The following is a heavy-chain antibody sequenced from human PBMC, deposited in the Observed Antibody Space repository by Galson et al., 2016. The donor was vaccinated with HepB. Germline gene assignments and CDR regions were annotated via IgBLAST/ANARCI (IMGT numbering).Heavy chain of an antibody. Sequence: SLRLSCAASGFTCSIHDMHWVRQAPGKGLEWVSAIETAGDTYYADSVKGRFTISRENAKNSLYLQMNSLRAGDTAVYYCARGKSLLTLPWNYGLDVWGEGTGGSVSS. D-gene: IGHD3-9*01. V-gene: IGHV3-13*01. CDR3: ARGKSLLTLPWNYGLDV. J-gene: IGHJ6*02. CDR2: IETAGDT. CDR1: GFTCSIHD.